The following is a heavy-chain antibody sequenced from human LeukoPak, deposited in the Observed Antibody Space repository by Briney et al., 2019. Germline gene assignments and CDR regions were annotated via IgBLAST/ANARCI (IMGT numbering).Heavy chain of an antibody. CDR3: ARVRGGELHFDY. CDR1: GLTFSRYE. J-gene: IGHJ4*02. V-gene: IGHV3-48*03. D-gene: IGHD1-26*01. CDR2: ISSSGSTT. Sequence: GGSLRLSCAASGLTFSRYEMNWVRQAPGKGLEWLSYISSSGSTTYYADSVKGRFTISRDSAKNSLYLQMNSLRAEDTAVYYCARVRGGELHFDYWGQGTLVTVSS.